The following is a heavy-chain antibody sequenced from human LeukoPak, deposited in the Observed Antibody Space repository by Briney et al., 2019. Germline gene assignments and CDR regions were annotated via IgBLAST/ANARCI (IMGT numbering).Heavy chain of an antibody. CDR1: GFTFNNYA. D-gene: IGHD5-18*01. CDR3: AKDPLNTVMVSPTFDC. CDR2: ISGSGGRT. J-gene: IGHJ4*02. V-gene: IGHV3-23*01. Sequence: PGGSLRLSCAASGFTFNNYAVSWFRQTPGKGLEWVSAISGSGGRTYYAESVKGRFSISRDTSKNTLFLQMNSLRVEDTAVYYCAKDPLNTVMVSPTFDCWGQGTLVTVSS.